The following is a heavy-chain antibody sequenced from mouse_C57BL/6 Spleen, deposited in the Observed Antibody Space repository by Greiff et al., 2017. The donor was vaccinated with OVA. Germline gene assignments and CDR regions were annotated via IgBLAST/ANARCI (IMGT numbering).Heavy chain of an antibody. V-gene: IGHV10-1*01. D-gene: IGHD1-1*01. Sequence: EVHLVESGGGLVQPKGSLKLSCAASGFSFNTYAMNWVRQAPGKGLEWVARIRSKSNNYATYYADSVKDRFTISRDDSESMLYLQMNNLKTEDTAMYYCVRDGSSYFDYWGQGTTLTVSS. CDR3: VRDGSSYFDY. J-gene: IGHJ2*01. CDR2: IRSKSNNYAT. CDR1: GFSFNTYA.